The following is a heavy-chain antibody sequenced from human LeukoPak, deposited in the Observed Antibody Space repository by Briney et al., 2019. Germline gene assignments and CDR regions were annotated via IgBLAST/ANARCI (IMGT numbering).Heavy chain of an antibody. CDR3: ARHSVASPSDA. CDR2: IYRSGNT. CDR1: GYSIGSDFY. J-gene: IGHJ5*02. V-gene: IGHV4-38-2*02. Sequence: PSETLSLTCIVSGYSIGSDFYWGWIRQPPGKGLEWIASIYRSGNTYSNSSPKSRVRMSIDTSKNHFSLRLTSVTAADTAVYYCARHSVASPSDAWGPGTLVAVSS. D-gene: IGHD2-21*01.